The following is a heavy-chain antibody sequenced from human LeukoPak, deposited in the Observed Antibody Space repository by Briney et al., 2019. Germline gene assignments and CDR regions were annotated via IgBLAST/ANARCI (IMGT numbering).Heavy chain of an antibody. CDR1: GGSISSGSYY. CDR3: AKSVSVAAAGMYYYYMDV. Sequence: SQTLSLTCTVSGGSISSGSYYWSWIRQPAGKGLEWIGRIYTGGTTNYNPSLKSRVTMSVDTSKNQFSLKLSSVTAADTAIYYCAKSVSVAAAGMYYYYMDVWGKGTTVTVSS. CDR2: IYTGGTT. D-gene: IGHD6-13*01. J-gene: IGHJ6*03. V-gene: IGHV4-61*02.